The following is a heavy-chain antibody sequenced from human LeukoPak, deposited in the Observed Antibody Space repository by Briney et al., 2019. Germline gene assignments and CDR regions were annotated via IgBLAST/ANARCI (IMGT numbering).Heavy chain of an antibody. V-gene: IGHV4-59*01. D-gene: IGHD2-15*01. CDR2: IYYSGST. J-gene: IGHJ3*02. CDR1: GGSISSYY. Sequence: SETLSLTCAVSGGSISSYYWSWIRQPPGKGLEWIGYIYYSGSTNYNPSLTSRVTISVDTSKNQFSLKLSSVTAADTAVYYCARDGCSGGSCPLWANAFDIWGQGTMVTVSS. CDR3: ARDGCSGGSCPLWANAFDI.